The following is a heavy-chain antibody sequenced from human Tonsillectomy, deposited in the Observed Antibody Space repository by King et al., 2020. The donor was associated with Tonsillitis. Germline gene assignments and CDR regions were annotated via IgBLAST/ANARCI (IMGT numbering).Heavy chain of an antibody. CDR3: TRVRDLGIDWYFDL. V-gene: IGHV3-13*01. D-gene: IGHD7-27*01. Sequence: VQLVESGGGLVQPGGSLRLSCEAFGFTFRSYDMHWGRQVIGKGLEWVSAFCIGGDTFFPGSVKGRFTISRENAENSLYLQMNSLTAGDTAVYYCTRVRDLGIDWYFDLWGRGTLVTVSS. CDR1: GFTFRSYD. CDR2: FCIGGDT. J-gene: IGHJ2*01.